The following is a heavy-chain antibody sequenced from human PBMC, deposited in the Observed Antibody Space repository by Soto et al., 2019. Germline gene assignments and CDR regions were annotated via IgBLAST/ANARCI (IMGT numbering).Heavy chain of an antibody. Sequence: GGSLRLSCAASGFTFSSYAMSWVRQAPGKGLEWVSAISGSGGSTYYANSVKGRFTISRDNSKNTLYLQMNSLRAEDTVVYYCAKVVEARRAARFPFSFDYWGQGTLVTVSS. J-gene: IGHJ4*02. V-gene: IGHV3-23*01. CDR1: GFTFSSYA. D-gene: IGHD6-6*01. CDR3: AKVVEARRAARFPFSFDY. CDR2: ISGSGGST.